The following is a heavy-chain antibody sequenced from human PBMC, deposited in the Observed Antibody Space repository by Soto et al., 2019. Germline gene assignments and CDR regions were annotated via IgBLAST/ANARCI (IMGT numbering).Heavy chain of an antibody. D-gene: IGHD3-10*01. Sequence: PSETLSLTCTVSGGSISSDNYYWGWIRQPPGKGLEWIGSIYYSGSTYYNPSLKSRVTISVDTSKNQFSLKLSSVTAADMAVYYCARPRGYYGSGAYNWFDPWGQGTLVTSPQ. CDR3: ARPRGYYGSGAYNWFDP. CDR2: IYYSGST. V-gene: IGHV4-39*01. CDR1: GGSISSDNYY. J-gene: IGHJ5*02.